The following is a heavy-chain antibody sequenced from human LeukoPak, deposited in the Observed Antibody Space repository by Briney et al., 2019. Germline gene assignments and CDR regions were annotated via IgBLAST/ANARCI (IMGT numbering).Heavy chain of an antibody. CDR1: GFTFSSYW. Sequence: GGSLRLSCAASGFTFSSYWMHWVRQAPGKGLVWVSRIKCDGSSKSYADSVKGRFTISRDNSKNTLYLQMNSLTAEDTAVYYCARDTPLANCGGDCYSDAFDIWGQGTMVTVSS. CDR3: ARDTPLANCGGDCYSDAFDI. CDR2: IKCDGSSK. V-gene: IGHV3-74*01. D-gene: IGHD2-21*02. J-gene: IGHJ3*02.